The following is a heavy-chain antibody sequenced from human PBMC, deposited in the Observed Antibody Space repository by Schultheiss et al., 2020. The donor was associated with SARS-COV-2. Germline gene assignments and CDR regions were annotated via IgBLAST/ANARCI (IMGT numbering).Heavy chain of an antibody. CDR2: TYYRSKWYN. CDR3: ARGGSRFDY. J-gene: IGHJ4*02. V-gene: IGHV6-1*01. Sequence: SQTLSLTCAISGDSVSSNSAAWNWIRLSPSRGLQWLGRTYYRSKWYNDYAASVKSRIIINPDTSENQFSLHLNSVTPEDTAVYYCARGGSRFDYWGQGTLVTVSS. CDR1: GDSVSSNSAA. D-gene: IGHD6-13*01.